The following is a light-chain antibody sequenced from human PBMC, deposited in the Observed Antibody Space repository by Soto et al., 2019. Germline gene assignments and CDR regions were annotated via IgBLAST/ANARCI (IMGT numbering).Light chain of an antibody. CDR3: QQYNSYSWT. CDR1: QSISSW. V-gene: IGKV1-5*01. CDR2: DAS. Sequence: DIQMTQSPSTLSASVGDRVTITCRASQSISSWLAWYQQKPGKAPKLLIYDASSLESGVPSRLSGSGSGAEFTLTISSLQPDDFAAYDCQQYNSYSWTFGQGTKVFIK. J-gene: IGKJ1*01.